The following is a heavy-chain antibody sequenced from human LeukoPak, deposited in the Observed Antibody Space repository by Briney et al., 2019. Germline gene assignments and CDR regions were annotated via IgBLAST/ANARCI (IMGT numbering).Heavy chain of an antibody. J-gene: IGHJ3*02. V-gene: IGHV3-30-3*02. Sequence: GRSLRLSCAASGFTFSSYAMHWVRQAPGKGLEWVAVISYDGSNKYYADSVKGRFTISRDNSKNTMYLQMNSLRAEDTAVYYCAKSPGLEDRYDFWSGYSEGAFDIWGQGTMVTVSS. CDR1: GFTFSSYA. CDR2: ISYDGSNK. D-gene: IGHD3-3*01. CDR3: AKSPGLEDRYDFWSGYSEGAFDI.